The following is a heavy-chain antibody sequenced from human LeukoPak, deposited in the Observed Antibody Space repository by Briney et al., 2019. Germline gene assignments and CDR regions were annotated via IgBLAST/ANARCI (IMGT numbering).Heavy chain of an antibody. CDR2: INWNGGST. V-gene: IGHV3-20*04. D-gene: IGHD3-3*01. CDR3: ARGTYYDLWSGYPDLDY. Sequence: GGSLRLSCAASGFTFDDYGMSWVRQAPGKGLEWVSGINWNGGSTGYADSVKGRFTISRDNAKNSLYLQMNSLRAEDTALYYCARGTYYDLWSGYPDLDYWGQRTLVTVSS. CDR1: GFTFDDYG. J-gene: IGHJ4*02.